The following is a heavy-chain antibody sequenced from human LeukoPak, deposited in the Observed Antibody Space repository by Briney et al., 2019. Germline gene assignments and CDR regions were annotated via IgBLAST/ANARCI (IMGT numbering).Heavy chain of an antibody. Sequence: GGSLRLSCSASGFPFNTYAIHWVRQAPGKGLEYVAGISSNGDNTDFADSAKGRFTISRDNSKSTLFLQMNSLRAEDTAVYFCSRDSALLGVAFDLWGQGTVVTVPS. D-gene: IGHD2-15*01. J-gene: IGHJ3*01. CDR2: ISSNGDNT. CDR1: GFPFNTYA. V-gene: IGHV3-64D*06. CDR3: SRDSALLGVAFDL.